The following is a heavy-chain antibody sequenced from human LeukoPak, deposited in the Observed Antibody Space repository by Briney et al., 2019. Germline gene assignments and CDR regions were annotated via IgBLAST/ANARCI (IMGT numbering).Heavy chain of an antibody. V-gene: IGHV4-59*01. CDR2: IYYSGST. CDR1: GGSFSSYY. J-gene: IGHJ4*02. Sequence: PSETLSLTCAVYGGSFSSYYWSWIRQPPGKGLEWIGYIYYSGSTNYNPSLKSRVTISVDTSKNQFSLKLSSVTAADTAVYYCARHTYYYDSSLTYWGQGTLVTVSS. D-gene: IGHD3-22*01. CDR3: ARHTYYYDSSLTY.